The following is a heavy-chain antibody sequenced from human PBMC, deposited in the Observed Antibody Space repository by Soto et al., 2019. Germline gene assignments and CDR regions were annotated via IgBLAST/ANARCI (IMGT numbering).Heavy chain of an antibody. CDR3: ASLHPDSGAW. V-gene: IGHV3-33*01. D-gene: IGHD4-17*01. CDR2: IWYDGSNK. Sequence: QVQLVESGGGVVQPGRSLRLSCAASGFTFSYYAMHWVRQAPGKGLEWVAVIWYDGSNKYYADSVKGRFTISRDNSKNTLYLQMNSLRVEDTAVYYCASLHPDSGAWWGQGTLVTVSS. J-gene: IGHJ4*02. CDR1: GFTFSYYA.